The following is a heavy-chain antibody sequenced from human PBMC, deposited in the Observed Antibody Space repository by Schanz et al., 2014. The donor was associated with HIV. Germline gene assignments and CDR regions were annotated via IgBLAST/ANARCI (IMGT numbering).Heavy chain of an antibody. CDR1: GFTLSTYW. CDR3: ARVALAVDGADYGMDV. J-gene: IGHJ6*02. CDR2: IKQDASLE. V-gene: IGHV3-7*01. Sequence: EEQLVESGGGLVQPGGSLRLSCAASGFTLSTYWMGWVRQAPGKGLEWVANIKQDASLENYVDSVKGRFAISRDNSKNTLHLQMYSLRVEDTAVYYCARVALAVDGADYGMDVWGQGTTVTVSS. D-gene: IGHD2-15*01.